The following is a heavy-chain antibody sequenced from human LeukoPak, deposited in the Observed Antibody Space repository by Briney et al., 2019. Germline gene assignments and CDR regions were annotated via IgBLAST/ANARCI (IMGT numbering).Heavy chain of an antibody. V-gene: IGHV4-61*01. D-gene: IGHD3-9*01. CDR3: ASGGPHYDILTDYYYYYGMDV. CDR2: IYYSGST. CDR1: GGFVSSGSYY. Sequence: SETLSLTCTVSGGFVSSGSYYWSWIRQPPGKGLEWIGYIYYSGSTNYNPSLKSRVTISVDTSKNQFSLKLSSVTAADTAVYYCASGGPHYDILTDYYYYYGMDVWGKGTTVTVSS. J-gene: IGHJ6*04.